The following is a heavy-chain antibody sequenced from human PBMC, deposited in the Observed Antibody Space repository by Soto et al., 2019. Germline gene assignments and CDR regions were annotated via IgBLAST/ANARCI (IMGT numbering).Heavy chain of an antibody. CDR3: ARDGIPGYSYGSQELHLDY. Sequence: QVQLVQSGAEVKKPGSSVKVSCKASGGTFSSYTISWVRQAPGQGLEWMGRIIPILGIANYAQKFQGRVTITADKSTSTAYMELSSLRSEDTAVYYCARDGIPGYSYGSQELHLDYWGQGTLVTVSS. J-gene: IGHJ4*02. CDR2: IIPILGIA. D-gene: IGHD5-18*01. V-gene: IGHV1-69*08. CDR1: GGTFSSYT.